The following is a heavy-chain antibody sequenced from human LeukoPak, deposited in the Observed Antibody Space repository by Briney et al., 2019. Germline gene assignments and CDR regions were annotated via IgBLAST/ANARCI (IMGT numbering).Heavy chain of an antibody. V-gene: IGHV1-24*01. Sequence: ASVKVSCKVSGYTLTELSIHWGRQAPGKGVEWMGGFDPEAGETIYAQNFQGRVTMTEDTSTYTSYMELYSLRSEDTAVYYCATDDDSSGFALYAFNIWGQGTMVTVSS. CDR1: GYTLTELS. CDR3: ATDDDSSGFALYAFNI. J-gene: IGHJ3*02. D-gene: IGHD3-22*01. CDR2: FDPEAGET.